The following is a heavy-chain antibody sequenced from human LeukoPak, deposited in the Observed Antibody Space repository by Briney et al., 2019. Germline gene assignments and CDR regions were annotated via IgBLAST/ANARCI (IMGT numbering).Heavy chain of an antibody. D-gene: IGHD4-17*01. J-gene: IGHJ4*02. V-gene: IGHV3-23*01. CDR3: AKGKGATVTTLDY. CDR2: IGGSGGST. CDR1: GFTFSSYA. Sequence: GGSLRLSCAASGFTFSSYAMSWVRQAPGKGLEWVSAIGGSGGSTYYADSVKGRFTISRDNSKNTLYLQMNSLRAEDTAVYYCAKGKGATVTTLDYWGQGTLVTVSS.